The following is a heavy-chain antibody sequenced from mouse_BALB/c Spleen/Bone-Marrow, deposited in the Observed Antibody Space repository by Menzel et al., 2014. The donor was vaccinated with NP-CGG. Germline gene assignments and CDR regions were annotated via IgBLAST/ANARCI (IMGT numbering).Heavy chain of an antibody. CDR2: ISGGGSYT. D-gene: IGHD1-1*01. CDR3: ARQYGSSYFDY. J-gene: IGHJ2*01. V-gene: IGHV5-9-2*01. Sequence: EVKLVESGGDLVKPGGSLKLSCAASGFTFSNYGMSWVRQTPDKRLEWVAIISGGGSYTYYPDSVKGRFTISRDNAKNNLYLQMSSLRSEDTALYYCARQYGSSYFDYWGQGTTLTVSS. CDR1: GFTFSNYG.